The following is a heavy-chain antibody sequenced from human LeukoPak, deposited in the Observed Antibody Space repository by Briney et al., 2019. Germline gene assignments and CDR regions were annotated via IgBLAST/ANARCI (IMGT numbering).Heavy chain of an antibody. Sequence: GGSLRLSCVASGFTFSSYWMSWVRQAPGKGLEWVANIKQDGSEKYYVDSVKGRFTISRDNAKNSLYLQMNSLRAEDTAVYYCAMGIAAAGSFDYWGQGTLVTVSS. CDR1: GFTFSSYW. CDR3: AMGIAAAGSFDY. D-gene: IGHD6-13*01. CDR2: IKQDGSEK. J-gene: IGHJ4*02. V-gene: IGHV3-7*01.